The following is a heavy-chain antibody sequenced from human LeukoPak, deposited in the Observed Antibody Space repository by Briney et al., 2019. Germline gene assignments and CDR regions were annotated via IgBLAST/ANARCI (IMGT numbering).Heavy chain of an antibody. CDR1: GLSFTNYD. V-gene: IGHV3-23*01. Sequence: GGSLRLSCAASGLSFTNYDMIWVPQSPGRGLEGVSADTGRGGATYYADTVKGRFTTSRDNSKTTLYLQMNCLRVADTAVYYWASRYCSGGSCHNRYYFDYGGRETLVTVSS. CDR2: DTGRGGAT. CDR3: ASRYCSGGSCHNRYYFDY. D-gene: IGHD2-15*01. J-gene: IGHJ4*02.